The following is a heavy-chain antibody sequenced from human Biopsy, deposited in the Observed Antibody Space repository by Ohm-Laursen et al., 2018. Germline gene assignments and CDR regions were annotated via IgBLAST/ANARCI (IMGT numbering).Heavy chain of an antibody. CDR3: ARESALAGDFDS. CDR2: IYYSVMT. V-gene: IGHV4-59*02. CDR1: GDSVTKYY. D-gene: IGHD6-19*01. J-gene: IGHJ4*02. Sequence: TLSLTCTVSGDSVTKYYWSWIRQPPGKGLEWIGHIYYSVMTNYNPSLQSRVSISVDTSRNQVSLTLSSVTAADTAVYYCARESALAGDFDSWGQGTLVTVSS.